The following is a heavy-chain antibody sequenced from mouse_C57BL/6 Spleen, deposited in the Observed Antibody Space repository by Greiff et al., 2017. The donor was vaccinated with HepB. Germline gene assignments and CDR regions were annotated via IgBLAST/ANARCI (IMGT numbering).Heavy chain of an antibody. Sequence: QVQLQQPGAELVKPGASVKLSCKASGYTFTSYWMHWVKQRPGQGLEWIGMIHPNSGSTNYNEKFKSKATLTVDKSSSTAYMQLSSLTSEDSAVYYCGGGNHYYAMDYWGQGTSVTVSS. J-gene: IGHJ4*01. D-gene: IGHD1-1*02. CDR2: IHPNSGST. V-gene: IGHV1-64*01. CDR3: GGGNHYYAMDY. CDR1: GYTFTSYW.